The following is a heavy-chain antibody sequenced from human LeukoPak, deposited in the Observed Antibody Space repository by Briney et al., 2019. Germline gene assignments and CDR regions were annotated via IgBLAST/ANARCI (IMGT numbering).Heavy chain of an antibody. CDR1: GGSISSYY. Sequence: SETLSLTCTVSGGSISSYYWSWIRQPAGKGLEWIGRINTSGSTNYNPSLKSRVTMSVDTSKNQFSLKLSSVTAADTAVYYCARDHQHLCGDISCSYGMDVWGRGTTVTVSS. J-gene: IGHJ6*02. CDR3: ARDHQHLCGDISCSYGMDV. V-gene: IGHV4-4*07. D-gene: IGHD2-21*01. CDR2: INTSGST.